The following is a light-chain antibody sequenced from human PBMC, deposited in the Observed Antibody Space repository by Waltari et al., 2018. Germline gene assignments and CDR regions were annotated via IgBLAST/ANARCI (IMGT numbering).Light chain of an antibody. V-gene: IGLV1-51*01. CDR2: DNH. CDR3: GTWDSNLCAWI. Sequence: QSVLTQPPSVSAAPGQRVTISCSGGSSTIGSNSVSWYQNLPGTAPKLLIYDNHKRPSGIPDRFSGSKSGTSVTLDITGLQTGDEADYYCGTWDSNLCAWIFGGGTKLTVL. J-gene: IGLJ2*01. CDR1: SSTIGSNS.